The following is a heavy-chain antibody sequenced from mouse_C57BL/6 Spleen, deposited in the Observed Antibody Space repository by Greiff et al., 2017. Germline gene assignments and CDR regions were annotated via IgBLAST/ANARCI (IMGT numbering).Heavy chain of an antibody. J-gene: IGHJ1*03. CDR1: GFNIKDDY. V-gene: IGHV14-4*01. D-gene: IGHD2-1*01. Sequence: VQLQQSGAELVRPGASVKLSCTASGFNIKDDYMHWVKQRPEQGLEWIGWIDPENGDTEYASKFQGKATITADTSSNTAYLQLSSLTSEDTAVYSCTTDGGGNRDWYFGGWGTGTTVTVAS. CDR3: TTDGGGNRDWYFGG. CDR2: IDPENGDT.